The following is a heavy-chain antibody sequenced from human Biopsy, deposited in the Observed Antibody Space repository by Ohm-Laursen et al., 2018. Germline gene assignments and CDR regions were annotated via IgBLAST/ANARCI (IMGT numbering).Heavy chain of an antibody. CDR1: DASASSGRYY. V-gene: IGHV4-61*01. Sequence: SETLSLTCTVSDASASSGRYYWTWIRQPPRKPLEWIGYFYSSGTTRSNPSLESRLSISTDTSKNEVSLRLTSMTAADTAVYFCARATADQYAARNYYSSHAFDMWGQGTKVTVSS. J-gene: IGHJ3*02. CDR3: ARATADQYAARNYYSSHAFDM. D-gene: IGHD3-10*01. CDR2: FYSSGTT.